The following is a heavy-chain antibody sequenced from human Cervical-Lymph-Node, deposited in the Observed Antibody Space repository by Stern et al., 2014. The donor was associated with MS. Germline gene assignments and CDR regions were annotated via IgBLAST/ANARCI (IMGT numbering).Heavy chain of an antibody. CDR3: ARGFVSTANWFDH. CDR1: GYTFTSHY. Sequence: QVQLVESGAEVKKPGASVTVSCKASGYTFTSHYIHWVRQAPGQGLEWMGIFNPSRDSTSSAPLFQGRLTMTWDTSTSTVNMHLSSLTSEDTAVYYCARGFVSTANWFDHWGQGTLVTVSS. CDR2: FNPSRDST. D-gene: IGHD3-10*01. V-gene: IGHV1-46*01. J-gene: IGHJ5*02.